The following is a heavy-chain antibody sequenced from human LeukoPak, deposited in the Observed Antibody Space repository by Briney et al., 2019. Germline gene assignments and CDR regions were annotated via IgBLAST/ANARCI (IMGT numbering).Heavy chain of an antibody. Sequence: GGSLRLSCTVSGFTISSNSMSWVRQAPGKGLEWVSSISTSSSYIYYADSVKGRFTISRNNAKNSLYLQMNNLRAEDTAVYYCARVFSGTYLNYHHFDYWGQGTLVTVSS. CDR2: ISTSSSYI. D-gene: IGHD1-26*01. CDR1: GFTISSNS. CDR3: ARVFSGTYLNYHHFDY. V-gene: IGHV3-21*01. J-gene: IGHJ4*02.